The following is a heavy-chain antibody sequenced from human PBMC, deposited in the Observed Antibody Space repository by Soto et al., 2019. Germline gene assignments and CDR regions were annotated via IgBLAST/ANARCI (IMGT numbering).Heavy chain of an antibody. J-gene: IGHJ6*02. Sequence: QVQLVESGGGVVQPGRSLRLSCAASGFTFSSYGMHWVRQAPGKGLEWVAVISYDGSNKYYADSVKGRFTISRDNSKNTLYLQMNSLRAEDTAVYYCAKEGYSYGSRGGGMDVWGQGTTVTVSS. CDR3: AKEGYSYGSRGGGMDV. V-gene: IGHV3-30*18. CDR1: GFTFSSYG. D-gene: IGHD5-18*01. CDR2: ISYDGSNK.